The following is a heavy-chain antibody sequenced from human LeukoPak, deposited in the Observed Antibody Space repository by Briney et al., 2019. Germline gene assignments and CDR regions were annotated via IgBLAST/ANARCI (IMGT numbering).Heavy chain of an antibody. D-gene: IGHD3-22*01. Sequence: SETLSLTCTVSGDSISSGDYYWSWIRQPAGKGLEWIGRISSSGSTNYNPSLKSRVTISVDTSKNQLSLKLSSVTAADTAVYFCARSGGLWLLTYYFDYWGQGTLVTVSS. CDR3: ARSGGLWLLTYYFDY. CDR1: GDSISSGDYY. J-gene: IGHJ4*02. CDR2: ISSSGST. V-gene: IGHV4-61*02.